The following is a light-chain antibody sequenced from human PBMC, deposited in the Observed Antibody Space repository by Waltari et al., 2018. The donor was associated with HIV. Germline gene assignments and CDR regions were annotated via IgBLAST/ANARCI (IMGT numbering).Light chain of an antibody. CDR2: DVS. CDR3: SSYTSSSTSWEVV. Sequence: QSALTQPASVSGSPGQSITISCTGTSRAVGGYNYVSWHPQHPGKAPKLMIYDVSNRPSGVSNRFSGSKSGNTASLTISGLQAEDEADYYCSSYTSSSTSWEVVFGGGTKLTVL. J-gene: IGLJ2*01. V-gene: IGLV2-14*01. CDR1: SRAVGGYNY.